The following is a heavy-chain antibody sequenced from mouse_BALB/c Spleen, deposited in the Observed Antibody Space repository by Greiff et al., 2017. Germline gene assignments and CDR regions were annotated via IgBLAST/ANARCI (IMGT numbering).Heavy chain of an antibody. V-gene: IGHV3-2*02. D-gene: IGHD1-1*01. CDR2: ISYSGST. J-gene: IGHJ4*01. Sequence: EVQLVESGPGLVKPSQSLSLTCTVTGYSITSDYAWNWIRQFPGNTLEWMGYISYSGSTSYNPSLKSRISITRDTSKNQFFLQLNSVTTEDTATYYCARWGYGSVYYYAMDYWGQGTSVTVAS. CDR1: GYSITSDYA. CDR3: ARWGYGSVYYYAMDY.